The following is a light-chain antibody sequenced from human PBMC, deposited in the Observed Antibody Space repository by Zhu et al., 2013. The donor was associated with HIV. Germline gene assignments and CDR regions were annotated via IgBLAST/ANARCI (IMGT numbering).Light chain of an antibody. CDR1: QSIGDW. Sequence: IQMTQSPPTLSASVGSRVTITCRAAQSIGDWLAWYQQKPGKAPKLLITKASTLESGVPERFRGSGSGTEFALTISGLQPDDFATYYCQHYMSYWTFGQGTKVEVK. CDR2: KAS. V-gene: IGKV1-5*03. CDR3: QHYMSYWT. J-gene: IGKJ1*01.